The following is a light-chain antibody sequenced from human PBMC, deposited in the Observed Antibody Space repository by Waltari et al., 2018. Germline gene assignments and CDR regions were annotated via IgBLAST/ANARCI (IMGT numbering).Light chain of an antibody. Sequence: QSALTQPASVSGSPGPSITISCTGTSTDVCGYKYVSWYQQHPGKAPNLIIYDVSNRPSGVSNRFSGSKSGNTASLTISGLQAEDEADYYCSSYTSSSVVVFGGGTKLTVL. CDR2: DVS. CDR1: STDVCGYKY. CDR3: SSYTSSSVVV. J-gene: IGLJ2*01. V-gene: IGLV2-14*03.